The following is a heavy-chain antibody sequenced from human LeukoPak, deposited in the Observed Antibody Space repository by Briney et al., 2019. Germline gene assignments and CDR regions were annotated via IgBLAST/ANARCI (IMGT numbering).Heavy chain of an antibody. CDR1: GGSISSSSYY. CDR2: IYYSGST. Sequence: SETLSLTCTVSGGSISSSSYYWGWIRQPPGKGLEWIGRIYYSGSTYYNPSLKSRVTISVDTSKNQFSLKLSSVTAADTAVYYCARDRVGQQLVGRNYYYYYMDVWGKGTTVTISS. V-gene: IGHV4-39*07. CDR3: ARDRVGQQLVGRNYYYYYMDV. D-gene: IGHD6-13*01. J-gene: IGHJ6*03.